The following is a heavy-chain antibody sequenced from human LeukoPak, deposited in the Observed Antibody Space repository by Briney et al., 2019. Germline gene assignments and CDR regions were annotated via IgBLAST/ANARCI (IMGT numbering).Heavy chain of an antibody. D-gene: IGHD1-26*01. Sequence: PGGSLRLSCEASGFTLSNHWMTWVRQAPGKGLEWVATITQGGSDKFYVDSVKGRFTISGDNAKNSLYLQMNSLRAEDTAVYYCARDPFELWGQGTLVTVSS. CDR3: ARDPFEL. J-gene: IGHJ4*02. CDR1: GFTLSNHW. CDR2: ITQGGSDK. V-gene: IGHV3-7*01.